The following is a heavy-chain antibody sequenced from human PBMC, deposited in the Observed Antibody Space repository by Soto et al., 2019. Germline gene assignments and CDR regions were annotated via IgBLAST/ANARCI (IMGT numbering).Heavy chain of an antibody. V-gene: IGHV4-39*01. CDR1: GGSVSSSTYY. J-gene: IGHJ5*02. D-gene: IGHD7-27*01. CDR3: ARQDVRAWGRYDP. Sequence: SETLSLTCTVSGGSVSSSTYYWGWIRQPPGKGLEWIGTIYYSGITYYNPSLQSRVTISVDTSKNQFSLRLSFVTAADAALYFCARQDVRAWGRYDPWGQGTLVTVSS. CDR2: IYYSGIT.